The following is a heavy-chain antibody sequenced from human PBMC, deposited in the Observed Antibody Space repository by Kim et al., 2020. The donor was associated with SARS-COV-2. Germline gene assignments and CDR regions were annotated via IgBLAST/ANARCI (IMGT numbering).Heavy chain of an antibody. J-gene: IGHJ6*01. CDR3: ARQDQPSCGDRYYNGMDI. CDR2: VCYSGSA. V-gene: IGHV4-59*08. D-gene: IGHD3-10*01. Sequence: SETLSLTCSVSGVSFKTYCWNWSRQRPGKGLEWEWYVCYSGSAKYNSSLTSRVTMSVDTSKNQVSLRLTSVNAAASAVYYCARQDQPSCGDRYYNGMDI. CDR1: GVSFKTYC.